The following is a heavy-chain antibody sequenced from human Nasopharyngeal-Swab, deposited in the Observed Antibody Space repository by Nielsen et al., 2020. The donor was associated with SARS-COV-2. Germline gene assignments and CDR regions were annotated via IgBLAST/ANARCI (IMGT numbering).Heavy chain of an antibody. Sequence: SETLSLTCTVSGDSISSGKDYWNWIRQTPGRGLEWIGYIDYSGSTDHNPSLKSRVTISVDTSKNQFSLKLSSVTAADTAVYYCARAFIVVVPAAPDAFDIWGQGTMVTVSS. CDR1: GDSISSGKDY. D-gene: IGHD2-2*01. CDR2: IDYSGST. V-gene: IGHV4-30-4*01. CDR3: ARAFIVVVPAAPDAFDI. J-gene: IGHJ3*02.